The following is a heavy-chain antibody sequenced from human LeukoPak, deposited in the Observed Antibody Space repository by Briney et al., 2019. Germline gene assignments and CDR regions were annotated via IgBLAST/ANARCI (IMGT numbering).Heavy chain of an antibody. CDR3: AREAPSETTMVSAFDI. D-gene: IGHD5-18*01. J-gene: IGHJ3*02. CDR2: IIPIFGTG. CDR1: GGTFNSFA. V-gene: IGHV1-69*06. Sequence: SVKVSCKAFGGTFNSFAISWVRQAPGQGLEWMGGIIPIFGTGNYAQTFQGRVTITADISTRTAHMELSSLRSEDTAVYYCAREAPSETTMVSAFDIWGQGTIVTVSS.